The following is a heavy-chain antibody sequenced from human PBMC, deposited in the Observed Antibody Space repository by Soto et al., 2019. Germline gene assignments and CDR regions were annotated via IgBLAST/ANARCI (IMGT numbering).Heavy chain of an antibody. CDR1: GFTFTSSA. CDR3: AANLHSIAARPFDY. D-gene: IGHD6-6*01. J-gene: IGHJ4*02. CDR2: IVVGSGNT. Sequence: SVKVSCKASGFTFTSSAVQWVRQARGQRLEWIGWIVVGSGNTNYAQKFQERVTITRDMSTSTAYMELSSLRSEDTAVYYCAANLHSIAARPFDYWGQGTLVTVSS. V-gene: IGHV1-58*01.